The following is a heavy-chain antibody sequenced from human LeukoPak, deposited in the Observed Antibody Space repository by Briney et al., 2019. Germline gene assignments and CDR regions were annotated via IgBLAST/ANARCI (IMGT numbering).Heavy chain of an antibody. Sequence: ASVTVSCKASGYTFTGYYMHWVRQAPGQGLEWMGWINPNSGGTNYAQKFQGRVTMTRDTSISTAYMELSRLRSDDTAVYYCARDKEKWELLNWFDPWGQGTLVTVSS. V-gene: IGHV1-2*02. CDR2: INPNSGGT. CDR1: GYTFTGYY. CDR3: ARDKEKWELLNWFDP. D-gene: IGHD1-26*01. J-gene: IGHJ5*02.